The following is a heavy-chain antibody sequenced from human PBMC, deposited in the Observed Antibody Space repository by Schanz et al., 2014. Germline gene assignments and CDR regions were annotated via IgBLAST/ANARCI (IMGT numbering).Heavy chain of an antibody. CDR3: ARLMVPGWFDP. D-gene: IGHD3-10*01. J-gene: IGHJ5*02. CDR2: IYYTGST. V-gene: IGHV4-31*03. Sequence: QVQLQESGPGLVKPSQTLSLTCSVSGGSISSGAYYWSWIRQHPGKGLEWIGYIYYTGSTYYNPSLKSRVTISVDTSKNQFSLKLTSVTAADTAVYYCARLMVPGWFDPWGQGQLVTVSS. CDR1: GGSISSGAYY.